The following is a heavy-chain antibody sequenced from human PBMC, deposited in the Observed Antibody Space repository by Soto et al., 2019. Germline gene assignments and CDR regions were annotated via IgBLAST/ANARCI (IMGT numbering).Heavy chain of an antibody. CDR3: ANEYSSSSGYYYYGMDV. CDR2: INPSGGST. Sequence: QVQLVQSGAEVKKPGASVKVSCKASGYTFTSYYMHWVRQAPGQGLEWMGIINPSGGSTSYAQKFQGRVTMTRDTSTSTVYMELSSLRSEDTAVYYCANEYSSSSGYYYYGMDVWGQGTTVTVSS. D-gene: IGHD6-6*01. V-gene: IGHV1-46*01. CDR1: GYTFTSYY. J-gene: IGHJ6*02.